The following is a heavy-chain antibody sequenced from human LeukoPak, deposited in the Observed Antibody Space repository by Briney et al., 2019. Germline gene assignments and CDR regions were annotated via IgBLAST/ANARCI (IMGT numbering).Heavy chain of an antibody. J-gene: IGHJ4*02. CDR3: ARARGGYDLDY. D-gene: IGHD5-12*01. Sequence: GGSLRLSCAASGFTFSSYWMSWVRQAPGKGLEWVANIKQDGGEKYYVESVKGRFTISRDNIKNSLYLQMNSLRVEDTAVYYCARARGGYDLDYWGQGTLVTVSS. V-gene: IGHV3-7*01. CDR2: IKQDGGEK. CDR1: GFTFSSYW.